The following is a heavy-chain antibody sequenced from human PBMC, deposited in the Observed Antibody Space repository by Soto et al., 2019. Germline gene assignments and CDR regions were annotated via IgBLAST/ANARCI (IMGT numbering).Heavy chain of an antibody. CDR1: GGSSRDHY. D-gene: IGHD3-9*01. CDR3: ARPALSGNRDYFDS. J-gene: IGHJ4*02. Sequence: SEPLSLTWPGTGGSSRDHYWTWIRKPPGKGLEWIGEINHSGGTNYNPSLKSRVTISVDTSKNQFSRKLRSVTAADTAVYYCARPALSGNRDYFDSWGQGTLVACSS. CDR2: INHSGGT. V-gene: IGHV4-34*01.